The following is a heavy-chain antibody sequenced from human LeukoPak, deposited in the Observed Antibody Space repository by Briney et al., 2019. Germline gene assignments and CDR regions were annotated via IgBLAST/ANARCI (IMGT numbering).Heavy chain of an antibody. V-gene: IGHV1-69*05. D-gene: IGHD2-8*02. CDR1: GGTFSSYA. CDR3: ANPIRWSKPFSLGY. Sequence: ASVKVSCKASGGTFSSYAISWVRQAPGQGLEWMGRIIPIFGTANYAQKFQGRVTITTDESTSTAYMELSSPRSEDTAVYYCANPIRWSKPFSLGYWGQGTLVTVSS. J-gene: IGHJ4*02. CDR2: IIPIFGTA.